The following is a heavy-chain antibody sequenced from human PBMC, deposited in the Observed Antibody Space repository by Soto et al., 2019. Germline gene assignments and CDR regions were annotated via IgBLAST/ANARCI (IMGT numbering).Heavy chain of an antibody. D-gene: IGHD3-9*01. V-gene: IGHV1-8*01. CDR2: MNPNSGNT. CDR1: GYTFTSYD. Sequence: ASVKVSCKASGYTFTSYDINWVRQATGQGLEWMGWMNPNSGNTGYAQKFQGRVTMTRNTSISTAYMELSSLRSEDTAVYYCARAYAYYDILTGYTGYYGMDVWGQGTTVTVS. J-gene: IGHJ6*02. CDR3: ARAYAYYDILTGYTGYYGMDV.